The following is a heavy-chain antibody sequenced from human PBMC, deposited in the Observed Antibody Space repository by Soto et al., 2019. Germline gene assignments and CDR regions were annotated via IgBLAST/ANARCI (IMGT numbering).Heavy chain of an antibody. CDR2: IWYDGSNK. D-gene: IGHD3-10*01. CDR1: GFTFSSYG. Sequence: GGSLRLSCAASGFTFSSYGMHWVRQAPGKGLEWVAVIWYDGSNKYYADSVKGRFTISRDNSKNTLYLQMNSLRAEDTAVYYCARVGYYGSGSPEVEDFDYWGQGTLVTVSS. CDR3: ARVGYYGSGSPEVEDFDY. V-gene: IGHV3-33*01. J-gene: IGHJ4*02.